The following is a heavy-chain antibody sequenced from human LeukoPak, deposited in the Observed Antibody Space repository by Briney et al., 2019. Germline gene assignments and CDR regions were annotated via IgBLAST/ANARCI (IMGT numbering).Heavy chain of an antibody. CDR3: ARWDDSAWAFGN. CDR2: IYYSGST. V-gene: IGHV4-39*01. Sequence: SETLSLNCTVSGVSISSSSYYWGWIRQPPGKGLEWIGSIYYSGSTYYNPSLKSRVTISVDTPKNQLSLRLTSVTAADTAVYYCARWDDSAWAFGNWGPGTLVTVSS. D-gene: IGHD6-19*01. CDR1: GVSISSSSYY. J-gene: IGHJ4*02.